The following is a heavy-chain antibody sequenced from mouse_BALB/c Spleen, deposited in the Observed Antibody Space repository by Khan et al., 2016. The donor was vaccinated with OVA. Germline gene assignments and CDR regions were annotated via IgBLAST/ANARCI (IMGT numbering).Heavy chain of an antibody. CDR2: ISSGGDYT. J-gene: IGHJ3*01. Sequence: EVELVQSGGDLVKPGGSLKLSCAASGFIFSSYSMSWVRQTPDKRLEWVATISSGGDYTYYPDSVKGRFTISRDDAKNTLYLQMSSLKSEDTARDYCASHITGSFANGGQGTLVTVS. V-gene: IGHV5-6*01. CDR1: GFIFSSYS. D-gene: IGHD4-1*01. CDR3: ASHITGSFAN.